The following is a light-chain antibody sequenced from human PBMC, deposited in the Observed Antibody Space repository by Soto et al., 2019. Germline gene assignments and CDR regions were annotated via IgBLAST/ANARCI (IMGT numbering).Light chain of an antibody. J-gene: IGLJ1*01. Sequence: QFVLSPPSSVSGYPWQAVPISCTGKNNEVGGYNYVSWYQQHPGKAPRFVIYDVTNRPSGVSNRFSGSKSGNTASLTISGLQAEDEADYYCSSYTTSNTRQVVFGNGTKVTVL. V-gene: IGLV2-14*01. CDR1: NNEVGGYNY. CDR2: DVT. CDR3: SSYTTSNTRQVV.